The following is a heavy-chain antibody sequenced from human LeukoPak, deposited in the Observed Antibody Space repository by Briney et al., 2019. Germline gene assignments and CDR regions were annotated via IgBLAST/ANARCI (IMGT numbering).Heavy chain of an antibody. V-gene: IGHV3-23*01. CDR1: GFTFSSYA. J-gene: IGHJ5*02. Sequence: PGGSLRLSCAASGFTFSSYAMSWVRQAPGKGLEWVSSITGSGDYTYYAVSVKGRFTISRDNSKNTLYLQMNSLRAEDTAVYYCANKPAGFDPWGQGTLVTVSS. D-gene: IGHD6-19*01. CDR2: ITGSGDYT. CDR3: ANKPAGFDP.